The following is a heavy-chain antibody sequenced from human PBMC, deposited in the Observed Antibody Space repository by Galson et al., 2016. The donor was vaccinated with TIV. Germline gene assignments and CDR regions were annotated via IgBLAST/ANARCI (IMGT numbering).Heavy chain of an antibody. V-gene: IGHV1-2*06. CDR2: INPRTDET. Sequence: SVKVSCKASGYVFPDFYVHWVRQAPGLGFEWMGRINPRTDETKYAENFQGRIAIIRDTSSPSVHLELTGLTSDDTATYYCARDGDSGDWRFDYWGQGTLVTVSS. D-gene: IGHD2-21*02. CDR1: GYVFPDFY. J-gene: IGHJ4*02. CDR3: ARDGDSGDWRFDY.